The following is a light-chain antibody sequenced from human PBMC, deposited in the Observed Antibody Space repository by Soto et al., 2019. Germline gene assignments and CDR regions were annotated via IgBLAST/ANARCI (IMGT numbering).Light chain of an antibody. V-gene: IGKV1-5*01. CDR1: QSISNW. CDR3: QHYNSYSRT. Sequence: DIQMTQSPSTLSASVGDRVTITCRASQSISNWLAWYQQKPGKSPKLLIYGASSLESGVPSRFSGSGSGTEFTLTISSLQPDDFATYSCQHYNSYSRTFGQGTKVDIK. CDR2: GAS. J-gene: IGKJ1*01.